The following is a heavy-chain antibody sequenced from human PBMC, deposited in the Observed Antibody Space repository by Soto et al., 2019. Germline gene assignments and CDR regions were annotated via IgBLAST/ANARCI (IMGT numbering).Heavy chain of an antibody. Sequence: EVKLVESGGGLAKPGGSLRLSCAASGFTFSSYSMNWVRQAPGKGLEWVSAISSSSSYIYYADSVKGRFTISRDNAKNSLYVQTNSLRAEDTAVYYCARDARFVVGTGHRLSAFDIWGQGTMVTFSS. CDR1: GFTFSSYS. CDR2: ISSSSSYI. D-gene: IGHD3-16*01. CDR3: ARDARFVVGTGHRLSAFDI. J-gene: IGHJ3*02. V-gene: IGHV3-21*01.